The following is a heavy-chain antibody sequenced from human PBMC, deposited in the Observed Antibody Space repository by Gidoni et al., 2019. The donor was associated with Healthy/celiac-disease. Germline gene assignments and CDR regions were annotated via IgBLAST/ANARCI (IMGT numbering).Heavy chain of an antibody. Sequence: GSISSYYWSWIRQPPGKGLEWIGYIYYSGSTNYNPSLKSRVTISVDTSKNQFSLKLSSVTAADTAVYYCARLKLEQLVWKTYQPQLQETAFDIWGQGTMVTVSS. CDR3: ARLKLEQLVWKTYQPQLQETAFDI. D-gene: IGHD6-6*01. CDR1: GSISSYY. V-gene: IGHV4-59*01. CDR2: IYYSGST. J-gene: IGHJ3*02.